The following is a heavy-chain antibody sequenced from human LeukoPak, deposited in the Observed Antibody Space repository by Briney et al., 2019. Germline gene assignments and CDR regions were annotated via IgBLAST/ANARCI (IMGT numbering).Heavy chain of an antibody. CDR3: ARAIRDGYNPDFYYYLDV. D-gene: IGHD5-24*01. CDR2: IYTSGST. Sequence: PSETLSLTCTVSGGSISSYYWSWIRQPAGKGLEWIGRIYTSGSTNYNPSLKSRVTMSVDTSKNQFSLKLSSVTAADTAVYFCARAIRDGYNPDFYYYLDVWGKGTTVSVSS. CDR1: GGSISSYY. V-gene: IGHV4-4*07. J-gene: IGHJ6*03.